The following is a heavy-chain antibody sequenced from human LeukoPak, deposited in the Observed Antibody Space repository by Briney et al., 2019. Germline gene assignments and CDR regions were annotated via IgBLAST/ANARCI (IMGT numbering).Heavy chain of an antibody. Sequence: GGSLRLSCAASELTLSNYCMTWVRQGPGKGLEWVATIKRDGTETYYVDSVRGRFTISRDNAENSVYLRMNSLRDEDTAVYYCARATIAAAGAFDYWGQGTLVTVSS. CDR1: ELTLSNYC. J-gene: IGHJ4*02. D-gene: IGHD6-13*01. CDR3: ARATIAAAGAFDY. V-gene: IGHV3-7*01. CDR2: IKRDGTET.